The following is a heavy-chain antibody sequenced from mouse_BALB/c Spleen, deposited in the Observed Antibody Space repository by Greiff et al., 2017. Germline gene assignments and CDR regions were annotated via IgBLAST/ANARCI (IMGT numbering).Heavy chain of an antibody. V-gene: IGHV5-17*02. CDR1: GFTFSSFG. CDR2: ISSGSSTI. CDR3: ARGDWDYFDY. D-gene: IGHD4-1*01. J-gene: IGHJ2*01. Sequence: EVKLVESGGGLVQPGGSRKLSCAASGFTFSSFGMHWVRQAPEKGLEWVAYISSGSSTIYYADTVKGRFTISRDNPKNTLFLQMTSLRSEDTAMYYCARGDWDYFDYWGQGTTLTVSS.